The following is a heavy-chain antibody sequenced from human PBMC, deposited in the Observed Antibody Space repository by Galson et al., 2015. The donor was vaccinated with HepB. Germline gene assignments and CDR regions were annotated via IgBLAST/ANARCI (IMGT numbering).Heavy chain of an antibody. V-gene: IGHV4-34*01. CDR3: ARGNPPRVNWFDP. CDR1: GGSFSGYY. CDR2: INHSGST. Sequence: ETLSLTCAVYGGSFSGYYWSWIRQPPGKGLEWIGEINHSGSTNYNPSLKSRVTISVDTSKNQFSLKLSSVTAADTAVYYCARGNPPRVNWFDPWGQGTLVTVSS. J-gene: IGHJ5*02.